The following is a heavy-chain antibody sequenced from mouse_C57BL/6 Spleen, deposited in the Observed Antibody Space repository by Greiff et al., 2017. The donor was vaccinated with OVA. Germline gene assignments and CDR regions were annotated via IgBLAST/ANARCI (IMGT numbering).Heavy chain of an antibody. V-gene: IGHV1-75*01. CDR3: ARSARATAMDY. CDR1: GYTFTDYY. J-gene: IGHJ4*01. D-gene: IGHD3-1*01. CDR2: IFPGSGST. Sequence: VQGVESGPELVKPGASVKISCKASGYTFTDYYINWVKQRPGQGLEWIGWIFPGSGSTYYNEKFKGKATLTVDKSSSTAYMLRSSLTSEDSAVYFCARSARATAMDYWGQGTSVTVSS.